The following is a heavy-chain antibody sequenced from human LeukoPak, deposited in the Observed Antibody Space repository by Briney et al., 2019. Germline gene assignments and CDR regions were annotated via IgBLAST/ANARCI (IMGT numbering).Heavy chain of an antibody. CDR2: IVGGSGKT. D-gene: IGHD2-21*02. V-gene: IGHV1-58*01. Sequence: ASVKVSCKASGFTFSASTVEWVPQARGQRLEWIGWIVGGSGKTVYAQKFHERITITRDMSTSTAYMELSSLRSEDTAVYYCAADPGHPHDLPSYWGQGTLVTVSS. CDR1: GFTFSAST. CDR3: AADPGHPHDLPSY. J-gene: IGHJ4*02.